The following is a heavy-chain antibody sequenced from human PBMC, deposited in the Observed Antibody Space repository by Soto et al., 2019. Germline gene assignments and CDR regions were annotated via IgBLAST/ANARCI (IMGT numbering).Heavy chain of an antibody. Sequence: ASVKVSCKASGYTFTSYDINWVRQATGQGLEWMGWMNPNSGNTGYAQKFQGRVTMTRNTSISTAYMELSSLRSEDTAVYYCAGGRPHGSGSYYYYGMDVWGQGTTVTVSS. V-gene: IGHV1-8*01. CDR3: AGGRPHGSGSYYYYGMDV. D-gene: IGHD3-10*01. CDR2: MNPNSGNT. CDR1: GYTFTSYD. J-gene: IGHJ6*02.